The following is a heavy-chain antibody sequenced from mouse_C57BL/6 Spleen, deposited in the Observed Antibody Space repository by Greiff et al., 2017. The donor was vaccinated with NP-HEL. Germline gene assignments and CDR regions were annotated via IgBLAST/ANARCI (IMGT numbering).Heavy chain of an antibody. V-gene: IGHV1-75*01. CDR1: GYTFTDYY. CDR2: IFPGSGST. Sequence: QVQLQQSGPELVKPGASVKISCKASGYTFTDYYINWVKQRPGQGLEWIGWIFPGSGSTYYNEKFKGKATLTVDKSSSTAYMLLSSLISEDSEVCFGARRDGSSYGYFDGWGTGTTVTVSS. D-gene: IGHD1-1*01. CDR3: ARRDGSSYGYFDG. J-gene: IGHJ1*03.